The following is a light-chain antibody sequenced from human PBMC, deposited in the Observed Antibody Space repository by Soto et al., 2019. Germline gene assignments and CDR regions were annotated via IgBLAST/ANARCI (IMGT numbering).Light chain of an antibody. J-gene: IGKJ1*01. CDR2: DAS. Sequence: ILISQAPSTLSASVGDRVTITCRASQGISGWLAWYQQKPGKAPKLLIYDASSLESGVPSRFSGSGSGTEFTLTISSLRPDDFATYYCQQYNSYWTFGQGTKVDIK. CDR3: QQYNSYWT. CDR1: QGISGW. V-gene: IGKV1-5*01.